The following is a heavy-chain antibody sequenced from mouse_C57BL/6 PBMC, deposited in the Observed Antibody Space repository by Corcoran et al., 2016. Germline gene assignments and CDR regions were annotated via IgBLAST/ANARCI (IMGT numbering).Heavy chain of an antibody. CDR1: GYTFTDYY. D-gene: IGHD2-1*01. V-gene: IGHV1-84*01. CDR3: ARQQIYYGNPYAMDY. J-gene: IGHJ4*01. CDR2: IYPGSGNT. Sequence: QIQLQQSGPELVKPGASVKISCKASGYTFTDYYINWVKQRPGQGLEWIGWIYPGSGNTKYNEKFKGKATLTVDTSYSTAYMQLSSLTSEDSAVYFCARQQIYYGNPYAMDYWGQGTSVTVSS.